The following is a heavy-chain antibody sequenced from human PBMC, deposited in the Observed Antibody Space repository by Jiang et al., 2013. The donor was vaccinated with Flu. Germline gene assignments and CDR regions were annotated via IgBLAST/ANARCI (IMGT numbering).Heavy chain of an antibody. J-gene: IGHJ4*02. CDR2: SAYNGNT. CDR3: ARVREEGTVTTPFDY. D-gene: IGHD4-17*01. Sequence: SAYNGNTNYAQKLQGRVTMTTDTSTSTAYMELRSLRSDDTAVYYCARVREEGTVTTPFDYWGQGTLVTVSS. V-gene: IGHV1-18*01.